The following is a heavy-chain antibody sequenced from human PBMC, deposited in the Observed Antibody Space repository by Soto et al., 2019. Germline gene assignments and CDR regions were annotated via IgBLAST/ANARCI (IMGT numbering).Heavy chain of an antibody. CDR1: GGSVSSGSYY. CDR3: ARLGAVAFHFDY. D-gene: IGHD6-19*01. V-gene: IGHV4-61*01. J-gene: IGHJ4*02. Sequence: SETLSLTCTVSGGSVSSGSYYWSWIRQPPGKGLEWIGYIYYSGSTNYNPSLKSRVTISVDTSKNQFSLKLSSVTAADTAVYYCARLGAVAFHFDYWGQGTLVTVSS. CDR2: IYYSGST.